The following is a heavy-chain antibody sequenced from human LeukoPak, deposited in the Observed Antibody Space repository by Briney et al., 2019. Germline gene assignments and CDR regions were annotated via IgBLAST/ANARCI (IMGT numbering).Heavy chain of an antibody. CDR3: ARDSPYSSSSDH. CDR2: INPNSGGT. D-gene: IGHD6-6*01. J-gene: IGHJ4*02. Sequence: ASVKVSCKASGYTFTGYYMHWVRQAPGQGLEWMGWINPNSGGTNYAQKFQGRVTMTRDTSISTAYMELSRLRSDDTAVYYCARDSPYSSSSDHWGQGTLVTVSS. CDR1: GYTFTGYY. V-gene: IGHV1-2*02.